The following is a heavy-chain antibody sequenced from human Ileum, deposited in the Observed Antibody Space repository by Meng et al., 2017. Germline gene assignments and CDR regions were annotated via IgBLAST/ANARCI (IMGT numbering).Heavy chain of an antibody. CDR3: AKNGRDRSFDY. CDR1: GDSISSSNW. Sequence: QAPLKKSGPGRVEPSGTLSLTCVVSGDSISSSNWWSWLRQSPEKGLEWIGEIYFGATNNYHPSLESRVTMSVDKSKNQYSLDLTSVTAADTAVYYCAKNGRDRSFDYWGQGILVTVSS. J-gene: IGHJ4*02. V-gene: IGHV4-4*02. CDR2: IYFGATN.